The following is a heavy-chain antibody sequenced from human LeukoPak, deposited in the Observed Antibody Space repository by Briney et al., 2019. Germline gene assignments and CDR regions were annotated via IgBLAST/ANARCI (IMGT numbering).Heavy chain of an antibody. V-gene: IGHV3-48*04. CDR1: GFTFSSYS. D-gene: IGHD1-1*01. CDR3: ARDGQEYDTGFFDY. CDR2: ISSSSSTI. Sequence: SGGSLRLSCAASGFTFSSYSMNWVRQAPGKGLEWVSYISSSSSTIYYADSVKGRFTISRDNAKNSLYLQMNSLRAEDTAVYYCARDGQEYDTGFFDYWGQGTLVTVSS. J-gene: IGHJ4*02.